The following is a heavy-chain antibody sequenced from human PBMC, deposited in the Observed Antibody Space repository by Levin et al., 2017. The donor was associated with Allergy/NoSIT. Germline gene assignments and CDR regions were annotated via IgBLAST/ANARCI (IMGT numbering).Heavy chain of an antibody. Sequence: SETLSLTCTVSGGSISSSSYYWGWIRQPPGKGLEWIGSIYYSGSTYYNPSLKSRVTISVDTSKNQFSLKLSSVTAADTAVYYCASLAAAGTGGAFDIWGQGTMVTVSS. CDR2: IYYSGST. CDR3: ASLAAAGTGGAFDI. J-gene: IGHJ3*02. D-gene: IGHD6-13*01. CDR1: GGSISSSSYY. V-gene: IGHV4-39*01.